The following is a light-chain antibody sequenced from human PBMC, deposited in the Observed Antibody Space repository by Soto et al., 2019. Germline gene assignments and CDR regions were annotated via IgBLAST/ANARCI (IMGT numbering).Light chain of an antibody. J-gene: IGLJ3*02. V-gene: IGLV1-40*01. CDR3: QSYDSSLSGWV. CDR1: SSNIGAGYD. Sequence: PVLTQPPSVSGAPGQRVTISCTGSSSNIGAGYDVHWYQQLPGTAPKLLIQGNSNRPSGVPDRFSGSKSGTSASLAITGLQAEDEADYYCQSYDSSLSGWVFGGGTKVTVL. CDR2: GNS.